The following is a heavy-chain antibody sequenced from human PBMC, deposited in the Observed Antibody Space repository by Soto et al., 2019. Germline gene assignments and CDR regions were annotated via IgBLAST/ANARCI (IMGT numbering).Heavy chain of an antibody. CDR3: AKDQGDTAMLNFDY. CDR2: IIGSGTAT. J-gene: IGHJ4*02. D-gene: IGHD5-18*01. Sequence: GSLRLSCVASGFTFSRYGMSWVRQAPGKGLEWVSGIIGSGTATYYADSVKGRFTISRDNSRNTLYLQMNSLRAEDTAIYYCAKDQGDTAMLNFDYWGQGSLGTVSS. V-gene: IGHV3-23*01. CDR1: GFTFSRYG.